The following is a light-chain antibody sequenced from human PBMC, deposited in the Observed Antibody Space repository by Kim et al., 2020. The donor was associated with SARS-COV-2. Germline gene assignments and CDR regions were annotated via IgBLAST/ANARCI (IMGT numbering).Light chain of an antibody. CDR3: KQYGSPPT. CDR1: QSVSSSY. J-gene: IGKJ1*01. V-gene: IGKV3-20*01. Sequence: LSPGERATLSWRASQSVSSSYLGWYQQKPGQPPRLFIYGASSRATGIPDRFSGSGSGTYFTLTISRREADDFAVYYCKQYGSPPTFGQGTKVDIK. CDR2: GAS.